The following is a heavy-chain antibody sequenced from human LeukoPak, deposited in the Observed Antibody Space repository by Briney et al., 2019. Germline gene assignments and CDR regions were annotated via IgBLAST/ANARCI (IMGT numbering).Heavy chain of an antibody. CDR1: GYSISSGYY. J-gene: IGHJ3*02. CDR3: ARSYYYVSGSPPSTQTFDI. D-gene: IGHD3-10*01. Sequence: SETLSLTCTVSGYSISSGYYWGWIRQPPGKGLEGIGSIYHSGSTYYNPSLKSRVTKSVDKSRNQFSLKLSSVTATAPAVYYCARSYYYVSGSPPSTQTFDIWG. V-gene: IGHV4-38-2*02. CDR2: IYHSGST.